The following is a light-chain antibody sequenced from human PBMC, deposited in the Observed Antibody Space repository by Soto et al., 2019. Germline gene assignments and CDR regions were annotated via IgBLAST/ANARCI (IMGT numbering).Light chain of an antibody. CDR2: DTS. CDR3: QQYGSSPLT. J-gene: IGKJ4*01. CDR1: QSVSSNY. V-gene: IGKV3-20*01. Sequence: FVLTQSPGTLSFSPCEIVTLSCSRSQSVSSNYLAWYQQKPGQAPRLLIYDTSNRATGIPDRFSGSGSGTDFTLTISRLEPEDFAVYYCQQYGSSPLTFGGGTKVDIK.